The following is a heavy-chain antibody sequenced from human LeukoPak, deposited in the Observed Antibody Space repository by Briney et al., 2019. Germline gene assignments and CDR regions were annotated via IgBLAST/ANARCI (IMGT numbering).Heavy chain of an antibody. CDR3: ARDGTGDRWGHFDY. V-gene: IGHV3-53*01. CDR1: GFTVSSNY. Sequence: QSGGSLRLSCAASGFTVSSNYMSWVRQAPVKVLEWVSVIYSGGSTYYADSVKGRFTISRDNSKNTLYLQMNSLRAEDTAVYYCARDGTGDRWGHFDYWGQGTLVTVSS. D-gene: IGHD7-27*01. CDR2: IYSGGST. J-gene: IGHJ4*02.